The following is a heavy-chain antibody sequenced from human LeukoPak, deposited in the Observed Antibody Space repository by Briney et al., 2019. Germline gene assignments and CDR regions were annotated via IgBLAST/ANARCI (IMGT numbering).Heavy chain of an antibody. CDR2: IYYSGST. J-gene: IGHJ1*01. D-gene: IGHD6-13*01. CDR3: ARGHSSSWDPDAEYFQH. V-gene: IGHV4-30-4*08. CDR1: GGSISSGDYY. Sequence: PSETLSLTCTVSGGSISSGDYYWSWIRQPPGKGLEGIGYIYYSGSTYYNPSLKSRVTISVDTSKNQFSLKLSSVTAADTAVYYCARGHSSSWDPDAEYFQHWGQGTLVTVSS.